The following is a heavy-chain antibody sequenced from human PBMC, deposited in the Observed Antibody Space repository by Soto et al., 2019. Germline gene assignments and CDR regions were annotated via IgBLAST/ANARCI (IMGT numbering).Heavy chain of an antibody. V-gene: IGHV3-74*01. CDR3: SVVLIGASRNTLAY. CDR2: INSDGTIT. J-gene: IGHJ4*02. D-gene: IGHD3-22*01. Sequence: EVQLVESGGGLVQPGGSLRLSCAASGFTFSNYWMHWVRQAPGKGLVWVSRINSDGTITTYADSVKGRFTISRDNAKNTLDLQMNSLRAEDTAVYYCSVVLIGASRNTLAYWGQGTLVTVSS. CDR1: GFTFSNYW.